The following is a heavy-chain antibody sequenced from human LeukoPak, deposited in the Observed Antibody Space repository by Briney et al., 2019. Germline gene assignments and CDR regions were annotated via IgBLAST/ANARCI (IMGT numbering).Heavy chain of an antibody. V-gene: IGHV1-2*02. J-gene: IGHJ5*02. D-gene: IGHD2-15*01. CDR2: ISAYNGNT. CDR1: GYTFTSYY. Sequence: ASVKVSCKASGYTFTSYYMHWVRQAPGQGLEWMGWISAYNGNTNYAQKFQGRVTMTRDTSISTAYMELSRLRSDDTAVYYCARSCSGGSCRGWFDPWGQGTLVTVSS. CDR3: ARSCSGGSCRGWFDP.